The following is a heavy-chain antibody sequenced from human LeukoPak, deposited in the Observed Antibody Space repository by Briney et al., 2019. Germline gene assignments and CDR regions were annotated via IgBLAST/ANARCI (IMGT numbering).Heavy chain of an antibody. J-gene: IGHJ5*02. D-gene: IGHD5-18*01. CDR3: ARKGYRGDWFDP. Sequence: ASVKVSCKASGGTFSSYGISWVRQAPGQGLEWMGWISAYNGNTNYAQKLQGRVTMTTDTSTSTAYMELRSLRSDDTAVYYCARKGYRGDWFDPWGQGTLVTVSS. V-gene: IGHV1-18*01. CDR1: GGTFSSYG. CDR2: ISAYNGNT.